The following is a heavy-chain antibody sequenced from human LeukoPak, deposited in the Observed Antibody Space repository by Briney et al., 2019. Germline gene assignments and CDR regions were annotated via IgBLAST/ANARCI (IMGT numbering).Heavy chain of an antibody. V-gene: IGHV3-64*01. CDR3: AREGTRDYCDTNAFDI. Sequence: PGGSLRLSCAASGFTFSDYPMHWVRQAPGKRLEYVSGISTNGDSTYYAHSVKDRFTISRDNSKNSLYLQINSLRAEDTAVYYCAREGTRDYCDTNAFDIWGQGTMVTVSS. CDR2: ISTNGDST. J-gene: IGHJ3*02. D-gene: IGHD3-22*01. CDR1: GFTFSDYP.